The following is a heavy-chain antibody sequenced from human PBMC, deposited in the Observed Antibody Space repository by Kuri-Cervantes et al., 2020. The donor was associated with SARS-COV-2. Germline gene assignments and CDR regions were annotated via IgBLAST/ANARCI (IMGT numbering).Heavy chain of an antibody. CDR1: GGSISSYY. CDR3: ARILRPLNYFDY. D-gene: IGHD3-3*01. J-gene: IGHJ4*01. V-gene: IGHV4-4*07. CDR2: IYTSGST. Sequence: SESLSLPCTVSGGSISSYYWSWIRQPAGKGLEWIGRIYTSGSTNYNPSLKSRVTMSVDTSKNQFSLKLSSVTAAYTAVYYCARILRPLNYFDYWGHGRLVTVSS.